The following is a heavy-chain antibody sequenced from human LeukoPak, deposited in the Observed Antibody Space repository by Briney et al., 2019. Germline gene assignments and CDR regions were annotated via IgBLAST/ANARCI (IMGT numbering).Heavy chain of an antibody. D-gene: IGHD3-10*01. J-gene: IGHJ4*02. CDR3: ARDQDWFGSEIRPFDY. CDR2: IYNSGNT. Sequence: SETLSLTCTVSGGSISSYYWSWIRQPPGKGLEWIGYIYNSGNTNYNPSLKSRVTISVDTSKNQSSLKMSSVTAADTAVYYCARDQDWFGSEIRPFDYWGQGTLVTVSS. CDR1: GGSISSYY. V-gene: IGHV4-59*01.